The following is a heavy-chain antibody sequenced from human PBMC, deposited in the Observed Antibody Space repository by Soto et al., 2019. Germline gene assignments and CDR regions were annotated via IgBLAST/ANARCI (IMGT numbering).Heavy chain of an antibody. Sequence: QITLKESGPTLVKPTQTLTLTCTFSVFSLCTSGVGVGWIRQPPGKALEWLALIYWDDDKRYSPSLKSRLTITKDTSKNQVVLTMTNMDPVDTATYYCAHPSQGEVVPAYDYWGQGTLVTVSS. V-gene: IGHV2-5*02. CDR3: AHPSQGEVVPAYDY. CDR1: VFSLCTSGVG. D-gene: IGHD2-2*01. J-gene: IGHJ4*02. CDR2: IYWDDDK.